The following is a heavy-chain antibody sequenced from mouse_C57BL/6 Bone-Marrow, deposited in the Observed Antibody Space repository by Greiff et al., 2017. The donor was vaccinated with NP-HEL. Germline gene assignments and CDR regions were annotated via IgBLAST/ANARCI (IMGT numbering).Heavy chain of an antibody. Sequence: VKLMESGAELMKPGASVKISCKASGYAFSSYWMNWVKQRPGKGLEWIGQIYPGDGDTNYNGKFKGKATLTADKSSSTAYTQLSSLTSEDSAVYFCARGPYDGYYGGFAYWGQGTLVTVSA. J-gene: IGHJ3*01. CDR2: IYPGDGDT. V-gene: IGHV1-80*01. CDR3: ARGPYDGYYGGFAY. D-gene: IGHD2-3*01. CDR1: GYAFSSYW.